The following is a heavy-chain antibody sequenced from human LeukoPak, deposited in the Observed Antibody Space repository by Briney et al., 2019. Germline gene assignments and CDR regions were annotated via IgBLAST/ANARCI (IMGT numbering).Heavy chain of an antibody. CDR1: GCTVSSNS. D-gene: IGHD3-3*01. CDR2: TDSGGGT. Sequence: PGGPRRLSCAASGCTVSSNSMSWVSQAPGKGLEWVSVTDSGGGTDYADSVKGRFNISRDNSKNSLHLQMNSLRAEDTAVYYSVRGFGPNGFDVWGQGTMVTVSA. CDR3: VRGFGPNGFDV. J-gene: IGHJ3*01. V-gene: IGHV3-66*01.